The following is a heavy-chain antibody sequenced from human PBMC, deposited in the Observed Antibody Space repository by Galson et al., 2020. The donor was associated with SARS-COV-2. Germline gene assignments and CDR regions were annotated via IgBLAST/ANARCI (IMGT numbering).Heavy chain of an antibody. CDR2: INHSGST. CDR1: GGSFSGYY. V-gene: IGHV4-34*01. D-gene: IGHD3-22*01. CDR3: ARVEDDSSGYDVNYWCFDL. J-gene: IGHJ2*01. Sequence: SETLSLTCAVYGGSFSGYYWSWIRQPPGKGLEWIGEINHSGSTNYNPSPKSRVTISADTSKNQFSLKLSSVPAADTAVYYCARVEDDSSGYDVNYWCFDLGGRGTLVTVSS.